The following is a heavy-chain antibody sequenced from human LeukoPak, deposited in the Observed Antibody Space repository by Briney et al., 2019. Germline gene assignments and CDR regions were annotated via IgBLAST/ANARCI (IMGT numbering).Heavy chain of an antibody. V-gene: IGHV3-30*03. CDR1: GFTFSSYG. Sequence: AGGSLRLSCAASGFTFSSYGMHWVRQAPGKGLERVAVISYDGSNKYYADSVKGRFTISRDNSKNTLYLQMNSLRAEDTAVYYCARVRLHFDYWGQGTLVTVSS. CDR2: ISYDGSNK. D-gene: IGHD6-25*01. J-gene: IGHJ4*02. CDR3: ARVRLHFDY.